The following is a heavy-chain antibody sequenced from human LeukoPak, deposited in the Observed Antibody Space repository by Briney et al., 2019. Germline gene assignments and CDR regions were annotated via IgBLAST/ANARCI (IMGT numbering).Heavy chain of an antibody. J-gene: IGHJ6*03. V-gene: IGHV3-30*02. CDR1: GFTFSSYG. D-gene: IGHD3-9*01. Sequence: GGSLRLSCAASGFTFSSYGMHWVRQAPGKGLEWVAFIRYDGSNKYYADSVKGRFTISRDNSKNTLYLQMNSLRAEDTAVYYCAKNPHDRYFDWLRNDYYYYYMDVWGKGTTVTISS. CDR2: IRYDGSNK. CDR3: AKNPHDRYFDWLRNDYYYYYMDV.